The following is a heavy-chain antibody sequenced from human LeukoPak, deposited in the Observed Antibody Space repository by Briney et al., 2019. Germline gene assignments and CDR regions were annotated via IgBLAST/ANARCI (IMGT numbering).Heavy chain of an antibody. CDR1: GGTFISYA. J-gene: IGHJ6*02. Sequence: GASVKVSCKASGGTFISYAISWVRQAPGQGLEWMGGIIPIFGTANYAQKFQGRVTITADESTSTAYMELSSLRSEDTAVYYCAADYYDSSGYYLEDYYYGMDVWGQGTTVTVSS. CDR2: IIPIFGTA. V-gene: IGHV1-69*13. CDR3: AADYYDSSGYYLEDYYYGMDV. D-gene: IGHD3-22*01.